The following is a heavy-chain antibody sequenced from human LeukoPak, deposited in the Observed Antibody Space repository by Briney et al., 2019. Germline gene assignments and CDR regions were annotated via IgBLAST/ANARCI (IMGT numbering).Heavy chain of an antibody. D-gene: IGHD6-13*01. V-gene: IGHV4-39*02. CDR1: GGSIRSSSSC. CDR2: IYYSEST. CDR3: AREEQQLVYFDY. J-gene: IGHJ4*02. Sequence: SETLSLTCTVSGGSIRSSSSCWGWIRPPPGKWREWIGSIYYSESTPHHPSLKSRVTISVDTSKNQFSRELSSVTAADTAVYYCAREEQQLVYFDYWGQGTLVTVSS.